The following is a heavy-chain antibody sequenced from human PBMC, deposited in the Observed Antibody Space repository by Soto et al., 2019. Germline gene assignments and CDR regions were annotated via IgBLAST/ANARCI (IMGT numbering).Heavy chain of an antibody. D-gene: IGHD6-19*01. Sequence: PGGSLRLSCAASGFTFSSYSMNWVRQAPGKGLEWVSSISSSSSYIYYADSVKGRFTISRDNAKNSLYLQMNSLRAEDTAVYYCARALSGYSSGWYAVRGNWFDPWGQGTLVTVSS. J-gene: IGHJ5*02. CDR1: GFTFSSYS. CDR3: ARALSGYSSGWYAVRGNWFDP. CDR2: ISSSSSYI. V-gene: IGHV3-21*01.